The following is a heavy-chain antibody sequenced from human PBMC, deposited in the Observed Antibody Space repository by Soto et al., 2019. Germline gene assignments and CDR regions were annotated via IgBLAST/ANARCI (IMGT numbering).Heavy chain of an antibody. J-gene: IGHJ4*02. CDR1: GFTFSSYA. D-gene: IGHD3-3*01. V-gene: IGHV3-23*01. Sequence: GGSLRLSCAASGFTFSSYAMSWVRQAPGKGLEWVSAISGSGGSTYYADSVKGRFTISRDNSKNTLYLQMNSLRAEDTAVYYCAKDKWAGSHYDFWSGYYSFPFDYWGQGTLVTVSS. CDR3: AKDKWAGSHYDFWSGYYSFPFDY. CDR2: ISGSGGST.